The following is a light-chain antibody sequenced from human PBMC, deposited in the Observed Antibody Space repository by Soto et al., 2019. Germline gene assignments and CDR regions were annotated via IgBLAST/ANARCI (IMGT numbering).Light chain of an antibody. CDR2: GAS. CDR1: QIVSSTS. V-gene: IGKV3-20*01. CDR3: QQYGNSPIT. J-gene: IGKJ5*01. Sequence: ETVLTQSPGTLSLSPGERSTLSCMASQIVSSTSLAWYQQKPGQAPRLLIYGASSRASGIPDRFSGSGSGTDFTLTISRLEPEDFAVYYCQQYGNSPITFGQGTRLEIK.